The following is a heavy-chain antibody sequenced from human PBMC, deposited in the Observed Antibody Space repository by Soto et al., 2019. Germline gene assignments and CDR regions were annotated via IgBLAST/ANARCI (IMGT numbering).Heavy chain of an antibody. CDR2: IHNSGST. Sequence: QEQLQESGPGLVKPSQTLSLSCTVSGGSMTSHDYYWSWIRQPPGKGLEWIGDIHNSGSTHYKPSLKSRLTISSDMSNNQFSLRLNSVTAADTALYFCARGEVRGHVDIWGPGTMVIVSS. CDR3: ARGEVRGHVDI. CDR1: GGSMTSHDYY. J-gene: IGHJ3*02. V-gene: IGHV4-30-4*01. D-gene: IGHD3-10*01.